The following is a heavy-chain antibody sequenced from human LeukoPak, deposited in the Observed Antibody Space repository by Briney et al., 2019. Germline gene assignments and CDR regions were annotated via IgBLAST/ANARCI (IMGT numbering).Heavy chain of an antibody. D-gene: IGHD6-13*01. V-gene: IGHV1-2*02. J-gene: IGHJ4*02. CDR1: GYSFTGYY. CDR2: INPHSGDT. CDR3: ARWDGYSSSPDY. Sequence: ASVKVSCKASGYSFTGYYMHWVRQAPGQGLEWMGWINPHSGDTGYAQKFQGRVTMTRDMSITTTYMELARLRSDDTAFYYCARWDGYSSSPDYWGQGSLVTVSS.